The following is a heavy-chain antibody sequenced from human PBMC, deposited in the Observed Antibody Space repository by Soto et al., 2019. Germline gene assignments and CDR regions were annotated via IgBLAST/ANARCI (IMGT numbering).Heavy chain of an antibody. D-gene: IGHD4-17*01. CDR2: ISSNGGST. Sequence: EVQLVESGGGLVQPGGSLRLSCAASGFTFSSYAMHWVRQAPGKGLEYVSAISSNGGSTYYANSVKGRFTISRDNSKNTLYLQMGSLRAEDMAVYYCARNYGDNSYAFDIWGQGTMVTVSS. V-gene: IGHV3-64*01. CDR1: GFTFSSYA. CDR3: ARNYGDNSYAFDI. J-gene: IGHJ3*02.